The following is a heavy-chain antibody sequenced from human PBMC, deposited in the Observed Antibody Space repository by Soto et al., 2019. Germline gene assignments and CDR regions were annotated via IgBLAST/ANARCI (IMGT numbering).Heavy chain of an antibody. CDR1: GFTFSSYA. D-gene: IGHD2-15*01. J-gene: IGHJ1*01. CDR2: ISGSGGST. CDR3: AKDLAVCSGGSCPASH. Sequence: EVQLLESGGGLVQPGGSLRLSCAASGFTFSSYAMSWVRQAPGKGLEWVSAISGSGGSTYYADSVKGRFTISRDNSKNTLYLQMNSLRAEDTAVYYCAKDLAVCSGGSCPASHWGQGTLVTVSS. V-gene: IGHV3-23*01.